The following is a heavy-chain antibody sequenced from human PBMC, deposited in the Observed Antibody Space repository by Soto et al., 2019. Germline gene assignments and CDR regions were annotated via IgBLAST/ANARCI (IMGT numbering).Heavy chain of an antibody. D-gene: IGHD2-15*01. J-gene: IGHJ6*02. Sequence: EVLLVESGGGLVKPGGSLRLSCAASGFTFSTYMSWVRQAPGMGLEWVAVIESGGSTHYADSVKGRFTISRDIPKNMIYLQLHTLRAEDTAVYYCAKDLGPLRLLNYYFYGLDVWGQGTTVTVSS. V-gene: IGHV3-66*01. CDR3: AKDLGPLRLLNYYFYGLDV. CDR2: IESGGST. CDR1: GFTFSTY.